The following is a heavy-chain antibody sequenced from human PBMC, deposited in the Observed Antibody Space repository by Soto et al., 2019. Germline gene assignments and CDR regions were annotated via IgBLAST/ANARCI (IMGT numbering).Heavy chain of an antibody. CDR3: ARAALGSYCSSTSCPDPHLDYYYYMDV. J-gene: IGHJ6*03. D-gene: IGHD2-2*01. Sequence: QVQLVQSGAEVKKPGASVKVSCKASGYTFTSYAMHWVRQAPGQRLEWMGWINAGNGNTKYSQKFQGRVTITRDTSASTAYMELSSLRSEDTAVYYCARAALGSYCSSTSCPDPHLDYYYYMDVWGKGTTVTVSS. CDR1: GYTFTSYA. V-gene: IGHV1-3*01. CDR2: INAGNGNT.